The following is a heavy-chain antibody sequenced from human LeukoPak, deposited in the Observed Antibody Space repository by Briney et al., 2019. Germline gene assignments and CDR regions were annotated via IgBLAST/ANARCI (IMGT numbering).Heavy chain of an antibody. J-gene: IGHJ4*02. CDR1: GFTFSSYW. Sequence: GGSLRLSCAASGFTFSSYWMHWVRQAPGKGLVWVSRINSDGSSTSYADSVKGRFTISRDNSKNTLYLQMNSLRVEDTAVYYCAKSGYNRFDYWGQGTLVTVSS. V-gene: IGHV3-74*01. D-gene: IGHD5-24*01. CDR2: INSDGSST. CDR3: AKSGYNRFDY.